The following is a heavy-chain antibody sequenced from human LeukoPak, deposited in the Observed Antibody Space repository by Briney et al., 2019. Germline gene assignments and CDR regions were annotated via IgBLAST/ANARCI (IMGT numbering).Heavy chain of an antibody. Sequence: GGSLRLSCAASGFTFDDYAMHWVRQAPGMGLEWVSGISWNSGSITYADSVKGRFTISRDNAKNSLYLQMNSLRAEDTALYYCAKDRSGSYSSFDCWGQGTLVTVSS. V-gene: IGHV3-9*01. CDR3: AKDRSGSYSSFDC. CDR2: ISWNSGSI. J-gene: IGHJ4*02. D-gene: IGHD1-26*01. CDR1: GFTFDDYA.